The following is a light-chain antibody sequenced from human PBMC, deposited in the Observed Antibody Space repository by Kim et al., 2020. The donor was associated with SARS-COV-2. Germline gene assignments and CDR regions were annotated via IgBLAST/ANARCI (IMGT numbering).Light chain of an antibody. CDR1: QDISNY. V-gene: IGKV1-33*01. CDR2: DAS. Sequence: DIQMTQSPSSLSASVGDRVTITCQASQDISNYLNWYQQKPGKAPKLLIYDASNLETGVPSRFSGSGSGTDFTFSISSLQPEDIATYYCQHYYNLLSITFGQGTRLEIK. J-gene: IGKJ5*01. CDR3: QHYYNLLSIT.